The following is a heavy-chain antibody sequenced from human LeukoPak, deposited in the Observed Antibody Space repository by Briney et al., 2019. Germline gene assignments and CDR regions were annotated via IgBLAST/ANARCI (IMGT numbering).Heavy chain of an antibody. CDR3: AAYYSF. Sequence: ASVKVSCKASGYTFTSYGISWVRQAPGKGLEWMGGFDPEDGETIYAQKFQGRVTMTEDTSTDTAYMELSSLRSEDTAVYYCAAYYSFWGQGTLVTVSS. J-gene: IGHJ4*02. V-gene: IGHV1-24*01. D-gene: IGHD3-10*01. CDR1: GYTFTSYG. CDR2: FDPEDGET.